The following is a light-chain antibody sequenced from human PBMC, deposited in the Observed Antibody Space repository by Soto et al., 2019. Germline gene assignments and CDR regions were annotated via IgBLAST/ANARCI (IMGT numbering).Light chain of an antibody. J-gene: IGKJ1*01. Sequence: DIQMTQSTSTLSASVGDRVTITCRASQTFGRWLAWFQQKPGKAPKLLIYEASNLQSGVPSRFSGSGSGTKFTLTISSLQPDDFATYYCQQYNSYLWTFGQGTKVDIK. V-gene: IGKV1-5*03. CDR3: QQYNSYLWT. CDR1: QTFGRW. CDR2: EAS.